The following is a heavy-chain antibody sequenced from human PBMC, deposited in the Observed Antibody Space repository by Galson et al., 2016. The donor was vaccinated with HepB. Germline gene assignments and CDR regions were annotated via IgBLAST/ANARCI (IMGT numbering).Heavy chain of an antibody. CDR2: IRGSGTGT. CDR1: GFSISIYS. CDR3: AKNSLVGYNSGWGGSFDI. V-gene: IGHV3-23*01. Sequence: SLRLSCAASGFSISIYSMNWVRQAPGKGLEWVSAIRGSGTGTSYTDSVKGRFTISRDNSKNTLYLQMNSLRAEDAAVNYCAKNSLVGYNSGWGGSFDIWGRGTMVTVSS. D-gene: IGHD6-19*01. J-gene: IGHJ3*02.